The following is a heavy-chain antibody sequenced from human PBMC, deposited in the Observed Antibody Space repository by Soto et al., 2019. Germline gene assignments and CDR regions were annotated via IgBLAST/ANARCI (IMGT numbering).Heavy chain of an antibody. J-gene: IGHJ6*02. CDR3: ARHAGGYYGSGSYYKPYYYYGMDV. Sequence: GEYLKISCKGSGYSFTSYWIGWVRQMPGKGLEWMGIIYPGDSDTRYSPSFQGQVTISADKSISNAYLQWSSLKASDTAMYYCARHAGGYYGSGSYYKPYYYYGMDVWGQGTTFTVSS. CDR2: IYPGDSDT. V-gene: IGHV5-51*01. CDR1: GYSFTSYW. D-gene: IGHD3-10*01.